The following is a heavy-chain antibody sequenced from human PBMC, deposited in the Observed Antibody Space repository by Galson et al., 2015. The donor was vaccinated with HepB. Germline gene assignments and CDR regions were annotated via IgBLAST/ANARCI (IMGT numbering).Heavy chain of an antibody. J-gene: IGHJ4*02. Sequence: SLRLSCAASGFTVSSNYMSWVRQAPGKGLEWVPVIYSGGSTYYADSVKGRFTISRDNSKNTLYLQMNSLRAEDTAVYYCARDWYYDRGGWGQGTLVTVSS. CDR1: GFTVSSNY. D-gene: IGHD3-22*01. CDR2: IYSGGST. CDR3: ARDWYYDRGG. V-gene: IGHV3-53*01.